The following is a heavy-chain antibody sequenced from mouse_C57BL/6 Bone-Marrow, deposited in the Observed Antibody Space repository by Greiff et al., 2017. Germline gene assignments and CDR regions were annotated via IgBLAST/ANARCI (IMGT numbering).Heavy chain of an antibody. Sequence: VQLQQSVAELVRPGASVKLSCTASGFTITNTYMHWVKQRPEQGLEWIGRIDPANGNTKYAPKFQGKATFTADTSSNTAYLQLRSLTSEDNAIYYCGSWYFDVWGTGTTVTVSS. V-gene: IGHV14-3*01. CDR1: GFTITNTY. CDR2: IDPANGNT. CDR3: GSWYFDV. J-gene: IGHJ1*03.